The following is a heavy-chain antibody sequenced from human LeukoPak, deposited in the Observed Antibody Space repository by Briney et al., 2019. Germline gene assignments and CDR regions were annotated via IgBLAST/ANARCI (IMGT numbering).Heavy chain of an antibody. J-gene: IGHJ1*01. Sequence: PGGSLRLSCAASGFTFSSYWMHWVRQATGKGLVWVSRINSDGSSTSYADSVKGRFTISRDNAKNTLYLQMNSLRAEDTAIYYCASAYPWGYFQHWGQGTLVTVSS. CDR2: INSDGSST. CDR1: GFTFSSYW. D-gene: IGHD1-26*01. V-gene: IGHV3-74*01. CDR3: ASAYPWGYFQH.